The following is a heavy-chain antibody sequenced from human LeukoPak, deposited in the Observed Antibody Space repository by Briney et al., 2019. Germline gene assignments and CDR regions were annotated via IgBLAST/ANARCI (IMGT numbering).Heavy chain of an antibody. CDR1: GYTFTGNN. D-gene: IGHD1-1*01. V-gene: IGHV1-2*02. Sequence: ASVKVACKTFGYTFTGNNMHWVRQAPGQGLEWMGWINPNTGDTNYAPKFQGRVTMTSDSSISTAYMELSRLRSDDTAVYYCARDRRESNWNFFDYWGQGTLSPSPQ. CDR3: ARDRRESNWNFFDY. CDR2: INPNTGDT. J-gene: IGHJ4*02.